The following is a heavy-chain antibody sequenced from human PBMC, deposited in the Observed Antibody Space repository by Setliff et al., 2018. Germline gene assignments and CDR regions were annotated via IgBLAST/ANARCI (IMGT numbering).Heavy chain of an antibody. CDR2: IRYDGSVK. V-gene: IGHV3-30*02. CDR1: AVAFSSYG. J-gene: IGHJ5*02. Sequence: GGSLRLSCATSAVAFSSYGMHWVRQAPGKGLQWVAFIRYDGSVKNYVDSVKGRFSISRDNTKNSLYLQMNSLRAEDTAVYYCARDPFGNPVFDPWGQGTLVTVSS. CDR3: ARDPFGNPVFDP. D-gene: IGHD3-10*01.